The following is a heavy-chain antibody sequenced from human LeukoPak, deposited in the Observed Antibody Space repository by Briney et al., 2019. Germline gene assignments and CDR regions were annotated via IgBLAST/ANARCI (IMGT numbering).Heavy chain of an antibody. V-gene: IGHV4-39*07. CDR2: IYYSGST. CDR1: GGSINSSPYY. CDR3: ARSGCSGGSCYSQRGAFDI. Sequence: SETLSLTCTISGGSINSSPYYWGWIRQPPGKGLEWIGNIYYSGSTYYNPSLKSRVTISIDTSKNQFSLKLSSVTAADTAVYYCARSGCSGGSCYSQRGAFDIWGQGTMVTVSS. D-gene: IGHD2-15*01. J-gene: IGHJ3*02.